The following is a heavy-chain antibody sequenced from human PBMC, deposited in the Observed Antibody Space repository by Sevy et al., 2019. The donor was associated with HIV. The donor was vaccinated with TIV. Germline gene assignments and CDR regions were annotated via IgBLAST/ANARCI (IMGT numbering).Heavy chain of an antibody. J-gene: IGHJ4*02. CDR2: IIPIFRTS. V-gene: IGHV1-69*06. D-gene: IGHD3-22*01. CDR1: GDTFNNYE. Sequence: ASVKVSCKTSGDTFNNYEIIFVRQAPGQGLEWMGRIIPIFRTSDIAQKFQDRVRITADKSTTTAYMELSSLRSEDTAVYYCARQLIAGHGYFDYWGQGTLVTVSS. CDR3: ARQLIAGHGYFDY.